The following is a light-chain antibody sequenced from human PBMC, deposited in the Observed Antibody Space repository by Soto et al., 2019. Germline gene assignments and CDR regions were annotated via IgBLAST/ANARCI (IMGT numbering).Light chain of an antibody. V-gene: IGKV1-39*01. CDR3: QRSYSTPPYT. CDR1: QSISSY. Sequence: DIQMTQSPSSLSASVGDRVTITCRARQSISSYLNWYQQKPGKAPKLLIYAASSLQSGVPSRFSGSGSGTDFTLTISSLQPEDFATYFCQRSYSTPPYTFGQETTLEIK. J-gene: IGKJ2*01. CDR2: AAS.